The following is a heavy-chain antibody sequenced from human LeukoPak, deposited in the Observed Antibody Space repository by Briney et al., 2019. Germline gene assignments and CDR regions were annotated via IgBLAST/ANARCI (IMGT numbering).Heavy chain of an antibody. J-gene: IGHJ4*02. D-gene: IGHD3-10*01. CDR1: GDSISSSSYY. V-gene: IGHV4-39*07. CDR3: ARCKDYYVSGSYYKTFDY. CDR2: IPYSGST. Sequence: PSETLSLTCTVSGDSISSSSYYWGWIRQPPGKGLEWIGSIPYSGSTYYNPSLKSRVTISVDTSKNQFSLKLSSVTAADTAAYYCARCKDYYVSGSYYKTFDYWGQGTLVTVSS.